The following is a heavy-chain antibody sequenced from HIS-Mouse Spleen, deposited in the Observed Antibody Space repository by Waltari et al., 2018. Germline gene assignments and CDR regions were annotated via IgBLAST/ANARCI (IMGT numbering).Heavy chain of an antibody. V-gene: IGHV4-39*07. CDR1: GGPSSSSSSY. Sequence: QLQLQESGPGLVKPSETLSLTCTVSGGPSSSSSSYWGWIRQPPGKGLEWIGSIYYSGSTYYNPSLKSRVTISVDTSKNQFSLKLSSVTAADTAVYYCAREIPYSSSWYDWYFDLWGRGTLVTVSS. CDR2: IYYSGST. D-gene: IGHD6-13*01. CDR3: AREIPYSSSWYDWYFDL. J-gene: IGHJ2*01.